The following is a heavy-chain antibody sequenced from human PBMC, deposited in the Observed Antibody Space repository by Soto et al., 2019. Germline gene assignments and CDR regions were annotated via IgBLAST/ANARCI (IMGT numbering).Heavy chain of an antibody. CDR2: ISAYNGNT. Sequence: ASVKVSFKASGYTFTSYGISWVRQAPGQGLEWMGWISAYNGNTNYAQKLQGRVTMTTDTSTSTAYMELRSLRSDDTAVYYCARVVVGAAAGSDFDYWGQGTLVTVSS. CDR1: GYTFTSYG. J-gene: IGHJ4*02. CDR3: ARVVVGAAAGSDFDY. D-gene: IGHD6-13*01. V-gene: IGHV1-18*01.